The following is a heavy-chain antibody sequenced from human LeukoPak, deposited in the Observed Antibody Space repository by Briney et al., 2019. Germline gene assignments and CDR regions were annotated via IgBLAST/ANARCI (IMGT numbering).Heavy chain of an antibody. D-gene: IGHD3-9*01. CDR1: GGSFSGYY. CDR2: INHSGST. CDR3: ARHSLLRYFDWLGNWFDP. V-gene: IGHV4-34*01. J-gene: IGHJ5*02. Sequence: PSETLSLTCAVYGGSFSGYYWSWIRQPPGKGLEWIGEINHSGSTNYNPSLKSRVTISVDTSKNQFSLKLSSVTAADTAVYYCARHSLLRYFDWLGNWFDPWGQGTLVTVSS.